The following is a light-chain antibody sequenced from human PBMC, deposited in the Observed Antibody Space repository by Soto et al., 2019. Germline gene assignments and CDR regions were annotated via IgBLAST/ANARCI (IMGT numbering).Light chain of an antibody. CDR1: QSVSSY. Sequence: EIVLTQSPAPLSLSPGARATLSCRASQSVSSYLAWYQQKPGQAPRLLIYDASNRATGIPARFSGSGSGTDFTLTISSLEPGDFAVYYCQQRSNWPLTFGGGTKVEIK. CDR3: QQRSNWPLT. CDR2: DAS. V-gene: IGKV3-11*01. J-gene: IGKJ4*01.